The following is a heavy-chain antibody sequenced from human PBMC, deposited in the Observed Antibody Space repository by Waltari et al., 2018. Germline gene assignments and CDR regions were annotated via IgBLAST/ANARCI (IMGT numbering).Heavy chain of an antibody. CDR1: GYSISSGYY. Sequence: QVQLQESGPGLVKPSETLSLTCAVSGYSISSGYYWGWIRQPPGKGLEWIGSIYHSGSTYYNPSLKSRVTISVDTSKNQFSLKLSSVTAADTAVYYCANGRGYYYYYMDVWGKGTTVTVSS. D-gene: IGHD1-26*01. V-gene: IGHV4-38-2*01. J-gene: IGHJ6*03. CDR3: ANGRGYYYYYMDV. CDR2: IYHSGST.